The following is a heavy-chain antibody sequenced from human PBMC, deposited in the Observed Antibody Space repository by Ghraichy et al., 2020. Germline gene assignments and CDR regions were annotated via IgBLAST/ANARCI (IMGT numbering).Heavy chain of an antibody. CDR3: ARDLGATTEY. J-gene: IGHJ4*02. D-gene: IGHD1-26*01. V-gene: IGHV4-39*07. CDR1: GDSVSSSSYY. Sequence: GSLRLSCTVSGDSVSSSSYYWGWIRQPPGQGLEWITSIYFTGTTYYNPSLKSRVTMSVDTSTNQFSLRLTSVTAADTAVYYCARDLGATTEYWGQGTLVTVSS. CDR2: IYFTGTT.